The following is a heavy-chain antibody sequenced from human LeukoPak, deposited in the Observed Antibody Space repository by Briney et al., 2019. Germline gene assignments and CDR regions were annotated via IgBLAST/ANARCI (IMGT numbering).Heavy chain of an antibody. D-gene: IGHD2-15*01. CDR3: ARLCGGSCFTNDAFDI. V-gene: IGHV4-59*08. CDR1: GGSISSYY. CDR2: IYYSGST. J-gene: IGHJ3*02. Sequence: SETLSLTCTVSGGSISSYYWSWIRQPPGKGLEWIGYIYYSGSTNYNPSLKSRVTISVDTSKNQFFLKLSSVTAADTAVYYCARLCGGSCFTNDAFDIWGQGTMVTVSS.